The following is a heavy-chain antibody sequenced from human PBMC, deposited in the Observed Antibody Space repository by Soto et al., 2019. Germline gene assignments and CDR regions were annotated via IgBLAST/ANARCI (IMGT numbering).Heavy chain of an antibody. CDR3: AKSSGWYINWFDP. V-gene: IGHV3-30*18. CDR2: ISYDGSHK. Sequence: QVHLVESGGGVVQPGRSLRLSCAASGFTFSNYGMHWVRQAPGKGLEWVAVISYDGSHKDYAESVKGRFTVSRDNSNNILYLQINIVRPEDTAVYYCAKSSGWYINWFDPWGQGTLVTVSS. CDR1: GFTFSNYG. D-gene: IGHD6-19*01. J-gene: IGHJ5*02.